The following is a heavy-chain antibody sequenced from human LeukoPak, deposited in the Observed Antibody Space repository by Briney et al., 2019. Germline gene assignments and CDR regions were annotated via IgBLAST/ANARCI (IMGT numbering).Heavy chain of an antibody. D-gene: IGHD3-22*01. CDR3: ARADSSGYSLDENFDY. V-gene: IGHV1-69*04. CDR1: GGTLSSYA. CDR2: IIPIFAIV. Sequence: GSSVKVSCKASGGTLSSYALNWVRQAPGQGLEWTGRIIPIFAIVNYAQNFQGRVTITADKSTNTAYMELSSLRFEDTAFYYCARADSSGYSLDENFDYWGQGTLVTVSS. J-gene: IGHJ4*02.